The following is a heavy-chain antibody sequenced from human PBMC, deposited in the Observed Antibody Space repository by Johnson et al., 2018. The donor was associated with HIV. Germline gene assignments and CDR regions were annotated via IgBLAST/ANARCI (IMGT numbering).Heavy chain of an antibody. Sequence: MQLVESGGGLVKPGGSLRLSCAASGFTFSNAWMSWVRQAPGKGLEWVSVIYSGGSTYYADSVKGRFTISRDNYKNSLYRQMNSLRAEDTALYYCARDIFYTDTAFDIWGQGTMVTVSS. CDR3: ARDIFYTDTAFDI. V-gene: IGHV3-66*01. CDR2: IYSGGST. J-gene: IGHJ3*02. CDR1: GFTFSNAW.